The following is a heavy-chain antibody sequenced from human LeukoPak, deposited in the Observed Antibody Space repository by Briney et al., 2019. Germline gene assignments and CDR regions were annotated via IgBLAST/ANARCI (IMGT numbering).Heavy chain of an antibody. CDR2: IYTSGST. Sequence: SQTLSLTCTVSGGSISSGSYYWSWIRQPAGKGLEWIGRIYTSGSTNYNPSLKSRVTISVDTSKNQFSLKLSSVTAADTAVYYCARDGYCSGGSCYLGNDALDIWGQGTMVTVSS. D-gene: IGHD2-15*01. CDR1: GGSISSGSYY. V-gene: IGHV4-61*02. J-gene: IGHJ3*02. CDR3: ARDGYCSGGSCYLGNDALDI.